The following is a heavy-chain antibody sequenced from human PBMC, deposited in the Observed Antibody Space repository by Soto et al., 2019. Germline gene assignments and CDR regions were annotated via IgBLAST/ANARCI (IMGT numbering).Heavy chain of an antibody. J-gene: IGHJ4*02. V-gene: IGHV4-39*01. CDR2: IYYSGST. CDR1: GGSISSSSYY. CDR3: ARHMVDTAMADFDY. Sequence: SETLSLTCTVSGGSISSSSYYWGWIRQPPGKGLEWIGSIYYSGSTYYNPSLKSRVTISVDTSKNQFSLKLSSVTAVDTAVYYCARHMVDTAMADFDYCGQGTPVTVSS. D-gene: IGHD5-18*01.